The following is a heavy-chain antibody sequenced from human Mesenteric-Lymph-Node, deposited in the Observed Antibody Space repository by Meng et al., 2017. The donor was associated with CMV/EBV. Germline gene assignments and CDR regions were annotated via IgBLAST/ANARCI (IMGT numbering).Heavy chain of an antibody. Sequence: GESLKISCAASGFTFSNYWMHWVRQAPGKGLLWVSRINRDGSSTRYGDSVKGRFTVSRDNAKNTLYLQMNSLRAEDTALYYCARNLPFPMVRGDNWFDPWGQGTLVTVSS. CDR1: GFTFSNYW. J-gene: IGHJ5*02. V-gene: IGHV3-74*01. CDR2: INRDGSST. D-gene: IGHD3-10*01. CDR3: ARNLPFPMVRGDNWFDP.